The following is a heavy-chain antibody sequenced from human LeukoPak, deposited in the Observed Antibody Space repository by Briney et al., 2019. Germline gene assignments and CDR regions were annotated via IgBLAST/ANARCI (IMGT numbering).Heavy chain of an antibody. CDR1: GYTLTELS. CDR2: FDPEDGET. V-gene: IGHV1-24*01. J-gene: IGHJ4*02. CDR3: ASGYSSGWDFDY. D-gene: IGHD6-19*01. Sequence: ASVKVSCKVSGYTLTELSMHWVRQAPGKGLEWMGGFDPEDGETIYAQKFQGRVTMTEDTSTDTAYMELSSLRSEDTAVYYCASGYSSGWDFDYWGQGTLVTVSS.